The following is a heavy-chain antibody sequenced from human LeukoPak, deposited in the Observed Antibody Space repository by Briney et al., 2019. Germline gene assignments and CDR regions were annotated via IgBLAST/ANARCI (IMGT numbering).Heavy chain of an antibody. Sequence: ASVKVSCKASGYTFTSYDINWVRQATGQGLEWMGGFDPEDGETIYAQKFQGRVTVTEDTSTDTAYMELSSLRSEDTAVYYCATVLVGALDYWGQGTLVTVSS. D-gene: IGHD1-26*01. V-gene: IGHV1-24*01. CDR3: ATVLVGALDY. CDR1: GYTFTSYD. J-gene: IGHJ4*02. CDR2: FDPEDGET.